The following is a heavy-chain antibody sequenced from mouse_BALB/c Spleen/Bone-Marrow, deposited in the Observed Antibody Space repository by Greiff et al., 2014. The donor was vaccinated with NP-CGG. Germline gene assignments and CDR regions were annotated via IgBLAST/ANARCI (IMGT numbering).Heavy chain of an antibody. CDR1: GFSLTSYG. Sequence: VKVEESGPGLVAPSQSLSITCTISGFSLTSYGVHWVRQPPGKGLEWLVVIWSDGSTTYNSALKSRLSISKDNSKSQVFLKMNGLQTDDTAMYYCARDGGYAMDYWGQGTSVTVSS. CDR2: IWSDGST. J-gene: IGHJ4*01. CDR3: ARDGGYAMDY. V-gene: IGHV2-6-1*01.